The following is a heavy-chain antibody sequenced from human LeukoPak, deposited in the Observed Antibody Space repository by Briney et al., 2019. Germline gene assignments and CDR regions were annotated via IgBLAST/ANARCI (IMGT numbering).Heavy chain of an antibody. D-gene: IGHD2-2*01. CDR1: GGSISSGGYS. CDR3: ARSYCSSTSCYFNWFDP. J-gene: IGHJ5*02. V-gene: IGHV4-30-2*01. Sequence: SETLSLTCAVSGGSISSGGYSWSWIRQPPGKGLEWIGYIYHGGSTYYNPSLKSRVSISVDRSKNQFSLKLSSVTAADTAVYYCARSYCSSTSCYFNWFDPWGQGTLVTVSS. CDR2: IYHGGST.